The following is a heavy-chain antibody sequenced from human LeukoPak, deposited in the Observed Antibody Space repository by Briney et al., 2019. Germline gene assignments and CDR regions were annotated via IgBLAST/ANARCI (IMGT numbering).Heavy chain of an antibody. Sequence: PGGSLRLSCAASGFTFSSYGMHWVRQAPGKGLEWVAFIRYDGSNKYYADSVKGRFTISRDNSKNTLYLQMNSLRAEDTAVYYCAKLRRTYDSSGYYLFDYWDQGTLVTVSS. V-gene: IGHV3-30*02. J-gene: IGHJ4*02. CDR1: GFTFSSYG. CDR3: AKLRRTYDSSGYYLFDY. CDR2: IRYDGSNK. D-gene: IGHD3-22*01.